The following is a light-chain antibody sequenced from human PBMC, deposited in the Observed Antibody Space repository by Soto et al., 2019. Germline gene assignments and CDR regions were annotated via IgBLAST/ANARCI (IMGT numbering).Light chain of an antibody. CDR2: GAS. CDR3: QQYNDGPPWT. J-gene: IGKJ1*01. Sequence: EVVMTQSPATLSVSPGERVTLACRASQSVGNDLAWYQQTRGQAPRLLVYGASTTATGIPGRFSGSRSGTEFTLTIDSLQFEDLAIYYCQQYNDGPPWTFGQGTLLEIK. CDR1: QSVGND. V-gene: IGKV3D-15*01.